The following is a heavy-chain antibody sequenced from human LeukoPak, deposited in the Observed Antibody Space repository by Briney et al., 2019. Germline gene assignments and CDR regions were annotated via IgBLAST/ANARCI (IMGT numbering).Heavy chain of an antibody. CDR3: ARHRSPSSLAFFDI. CDR2: IYTSETT. J-gene: IGHJ4*02. V-gene: IGHV4-4*09. CDR1: GASISSYY. D-gene: IGHD2-2*01. Sequence: SETLSLTCTVSGASISSYYWSWIRQPPGKGLEWIGYIYTSETTNFNPALRSRVTISIDTSKNQVSLRLSSVTAADTALYYCARHRSPSSLAFFDIWGQGMLVIVSS.